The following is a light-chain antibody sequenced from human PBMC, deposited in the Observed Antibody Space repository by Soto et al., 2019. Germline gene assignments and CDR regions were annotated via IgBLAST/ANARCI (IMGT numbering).Light chain of an antibody. CDR1: QGISNY. CDR2: AAS. J-gene: IGKJ3*01. V-gene: IGKV1-27*01. CDR3: QKYNSAPRT. Sequence: DIQMTQSPSSLSASVGDRVTITCRARQGISNYLAWYQQKPGKVPKLLIYAASTLQSGVPSRFRGSGSGTDVTLTISSLQPEDVATYYCQKYNSAPRTFGPWTKVDIK.